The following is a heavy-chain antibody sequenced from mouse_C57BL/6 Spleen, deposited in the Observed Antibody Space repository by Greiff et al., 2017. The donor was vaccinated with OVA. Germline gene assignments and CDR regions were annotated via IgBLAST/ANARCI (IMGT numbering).Heavy chain of an antibody. CDR3: ARAGNYDYGEDY. J-gene: IGHJ2*01. V-gene: IGHV1-81*01. D-gene: IGHD2-4*01. CDR2: IYPRSGNT. CDR1: GYTFTSYG. Sequence: VQLQQSGAELARPGASVKLSCKASGYTFTSYGISWVKQRTGQGLEWIGEIYPRSGNTYYNEKFKGKATLTADKSSSTAYIELRSLTSEDSAVYFCARAGNYDYGEDYWGQGTTLTVSS.